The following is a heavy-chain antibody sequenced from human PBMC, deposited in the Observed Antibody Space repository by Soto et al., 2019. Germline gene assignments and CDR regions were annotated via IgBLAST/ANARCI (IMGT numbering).Heavy chain of an antibody. CDR2: ISIGDYT. CDR3: AKSGPYYFDY. V-gene: IGHV3-23*01. D-gene: IGHD3-10*01. CDR1: GFTFSNYA. Sequence: GGSLRLSCAASGFTFSNYAMSWVRQAPGKGLEWVSTISIGDYTYYADSVKGRFTISRDNSKNTLYLQMNSLRGEDTAVYYCAKSGPYYFDYWGQGTLVTVSS. J-gene: IGHJ4*02.